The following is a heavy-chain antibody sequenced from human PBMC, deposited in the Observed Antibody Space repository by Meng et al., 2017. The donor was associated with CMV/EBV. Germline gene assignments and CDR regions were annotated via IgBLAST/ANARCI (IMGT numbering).Heavy chain of an antibody. CDR1: GSTFSNAW. D-gene: IGHD5-12*01. CDR3: TTGVAATVRSYGMDA. J-gene: IGHJ6*02. V-gene: IGHV3-15*01. Sequence: GGSLRLSCAASGSTFSNAWMSWVRQAPGKGLEWVGRIKSKTDGGTTDYAAPVKGRFTISRDDSKNTLYLQMNSLKTEDTAVYYCTTGVAATVRSYGMDAWGQGTTVTVSS. CDR2: IKSKTDGGTT.